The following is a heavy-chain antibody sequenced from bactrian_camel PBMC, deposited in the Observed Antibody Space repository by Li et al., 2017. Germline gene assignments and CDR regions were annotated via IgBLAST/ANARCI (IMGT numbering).Heavy chain of an antibody. J-gene: IGHJ4*01. CDR3: ATGEGFDCSGAYCSLHY. Sequence: HVQLVESGGGLVQPGGSLRLSCAASGITFSNYYMNWVRQAPGKGLEWVSSIYSDGSNTNYADSVKGRFTISRDNAKNTVYLQMNSLKSEDTALYFCATGEGFDCSGAYCSLHYWGQGTQVTVS. CDR1: GITFSNYY. V-gene: IGHV3-2*01. CDR2: IYSDGSNT. D-gene: IGHD3*01.